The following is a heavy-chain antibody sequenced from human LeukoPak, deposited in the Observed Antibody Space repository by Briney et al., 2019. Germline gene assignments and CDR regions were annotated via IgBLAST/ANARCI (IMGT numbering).Heavy chain of an antibody. Sequence: SETLSLTCAAYGGAFSGYYWSWIRQPPGKGLEWIGEINHSGSTNYNPSLKSRVTISVDTSKNQFSLKLSSVTAADTAVYYCARVLRGVTFDAFDIWGQGTMVTVSS. CDR2: INHSGST. D-gene: IGHD3-10*01. CDR3: ARVLRGVTFDAFDI. CDR1: GGAFSGYY. J-gene: IGHJ3*02. V-gene: IGHV4-34*01.